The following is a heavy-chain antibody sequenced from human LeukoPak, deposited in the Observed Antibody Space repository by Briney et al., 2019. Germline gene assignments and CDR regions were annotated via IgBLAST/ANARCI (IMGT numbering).Heavy chain of an antibody. CDR2: IYSGGST. Sequence: PEGSLRLYCAASGFTVSSNYMSWVRQAPGKGLEWVSVIYSGGSTYYADSVKGRFTISRDNSKNTLYLQMNSLRAEDTAVYYCARGYQLLCDYWGQGTLVTVSS. V-gene: IGHV3-53*01. CDR1: GFTVSSNY. J-gene: IGHJ4*02. CDR3: ARGYQLLCDY. D-gene: IGHD2-2*01.